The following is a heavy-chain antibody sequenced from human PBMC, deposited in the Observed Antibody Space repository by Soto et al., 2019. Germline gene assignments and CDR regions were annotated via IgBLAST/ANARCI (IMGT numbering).Heavy chain of an antibody. D-gene: IGHD6-6*01. Sequence: EVQLVESGGVLVQPGGSLRLSCAASGFTFSSHWMHWVRQAPGKGLVWVSRINSDGSRINYADSVKGRLTISRDNAKNTVYLQMNSLRAEDTAVYICARGASGRYDIDVWGKGTTVTVSS. CDR1: GFTFSSHW. CDR2: INSDGSRI. CDR3: ARGASGRYDIDV. V-gene: IGHV3-74*01. J-gene: IGHJ6*03.